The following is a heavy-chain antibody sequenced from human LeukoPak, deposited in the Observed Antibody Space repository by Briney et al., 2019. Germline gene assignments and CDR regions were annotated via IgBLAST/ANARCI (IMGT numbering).Heavy chain of an antibody. CDR2: MYPGDSDT. CDR3: ARIVRGTGSFDY. CDR1: GYSFTSYW. J-gene: IGHJ4*02. V-gene: IGHV5-51*01. Sequence: GASLKISCKGSGYSFTSYWIAWVRQLPGKGLEWMGIMYPGDSDTRYSPSFQGQVTISADKSISTAYLQWSSLKASDTAMYYCARIVRGTGSFDYWGQGTLVTVSS. D-gene: IGHD3/OR15-3a*01.